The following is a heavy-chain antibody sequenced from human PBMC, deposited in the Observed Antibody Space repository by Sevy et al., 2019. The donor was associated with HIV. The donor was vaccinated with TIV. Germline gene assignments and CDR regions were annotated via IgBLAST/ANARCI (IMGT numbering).Heavy chain of an antibody. D-gene: IGHD6-19*01. CDR2: IRSKAYGGTP. J-gene: IGHJ4*02. Sequence: GGSLRLSCTASGFTFGDYAMSWVRQAPGKGLEWVGFIRSKAYGGTPEYAGSVKGRFTFSRDDSKSIAYLQMNSLKTEDTAVYYCSREGPGRGSSGWYRYDYWGQGTLVTVSS. CDR3: SREGPGRGSSGWYRYDY. CDR1: GFTFGDYA. V-gene: IGHV3-49*04.